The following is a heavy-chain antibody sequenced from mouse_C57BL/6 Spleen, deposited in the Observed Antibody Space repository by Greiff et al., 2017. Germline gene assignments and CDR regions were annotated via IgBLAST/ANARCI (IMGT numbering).Heavy chain of an antibody. CDR3: ASYYGNWFAY. CDR2: IDPNRGGT. V-gene: IGHV1-72*01. J-gene: IGHJ3*01. Sequence: QVQLQQPGAELVKPGASVKLSCKASGYTFPSYWMHWVKQRPGRGLEWIGRIDPNRGGTKYNEKFKSKATLTVDKPSSPAYMQLSSLTSEDSAVYYCASYYGNWFAYWGQGTLVTVSA. CDR1: GYTFPSYW. D-gene: IGHD2-1*01.